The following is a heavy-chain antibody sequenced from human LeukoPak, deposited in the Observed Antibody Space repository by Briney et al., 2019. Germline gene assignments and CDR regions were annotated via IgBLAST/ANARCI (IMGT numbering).Heavy chain of an antibody. J-gene: IGHJ4*02. CDR1: GGSISSGGYY. D-gene: IGHD3-9*01. CDR2: IYYSGST. Sequence: SETLSLTCTVSGGSISSGGYYWSWIRQHPGKGLEWIGYIYYSGSTYYNPSLKSRVTISVDTSKNQFSLKLSSATAADTAVYYCARGFNDILTGYRFDYWGQGTLVTVSS. V-gene: IGHV4-31*03. CDR3: ARGFNDILTGYRFDY.